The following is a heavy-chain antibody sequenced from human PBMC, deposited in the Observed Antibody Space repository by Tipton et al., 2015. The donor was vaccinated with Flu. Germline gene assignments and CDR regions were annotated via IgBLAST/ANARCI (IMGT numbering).Heavy chain of an antibody. D-gene: IGHD3-9*01. V-gene: IGHV4-38-2*02. Sequence: VKPSETLSLTCTVSGDSISSGYYWGWIRQPPGKGLEWIGNIYHTGSTYYNPSLKSRVIISVDTSKNQFSLKVFSVTAADTAVYYCARDSTYYSILTGRSHAVWGQGTLVTVSS. CDR1: GDSISSGYY. CDR2: IYHTGST. CDR3: ARDSTYYSILTGRSHAV. J-gene: IGHJ4*02.